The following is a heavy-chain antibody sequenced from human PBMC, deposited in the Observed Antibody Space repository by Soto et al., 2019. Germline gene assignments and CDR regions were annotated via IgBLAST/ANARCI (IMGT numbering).Heavy chain of an antibody. CDR1: GFTFSSYA. CDR2: ISGSGGST. D-gene: IGHD3-3*01. V-gene: IGHV3-23*01. CDR3: AKDPVGYYDFWSGISYDFDY. J-gene: IGHJ4*02. Sequence: PGGSLRLSCAASGFTFSSYAMTWVRQAPGKGLEWVSAISGSGGSTYYADSVKGRFTISRDNSKNTLYLQMNSLRAEDTAVYYCAKDPVGYYDFWSGISYDFDYWGQGTLVTVSS.